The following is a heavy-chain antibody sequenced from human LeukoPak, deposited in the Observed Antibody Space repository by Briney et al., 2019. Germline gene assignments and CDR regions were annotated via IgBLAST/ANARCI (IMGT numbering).Heavy chain of an antibody. CDR1: GGSISSYY. J-gene: IGHJ6*02. D-gene: IGHD6-25*01. Sequence: SETLSLTCTVSGGSISSYYWSWIRQPPGKGLEWIGYIYYSGSTNYNPSLKSRVTISVDTSKNQFSLKLSSVTAADTAVYYCARVPPLQRLGTYYYYYYGMDVWGQGTTVTVSS. V-gene: IGHV4-59*01. CDR2: IYYSGST. CDR3: ARVPPLQRLGTYYYYYYGMDV.